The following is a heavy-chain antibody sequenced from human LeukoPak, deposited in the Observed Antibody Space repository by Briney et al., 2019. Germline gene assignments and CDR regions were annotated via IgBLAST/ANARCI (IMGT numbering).Heavy chain of an antibody. CDR2: IYPGDSDT. CDR1: GYSFTSYW. J-gene: IGHJ5*02. CDR3: ARLGGGYHSSSWYRDWFDP. Sequence: GESLKISCKGSGYSFTSYWIGWVRQMPGKGLEWMGIIYPGDSDTRYSPSFQGQVTISADKSISTAYLRWSSLKASDTAMYYCARLGGGYHSSSWYRDWFDPWGQGTLVTVSS. D-gene: IGHD6-13*01. V-gene: IGHV5-51*01.